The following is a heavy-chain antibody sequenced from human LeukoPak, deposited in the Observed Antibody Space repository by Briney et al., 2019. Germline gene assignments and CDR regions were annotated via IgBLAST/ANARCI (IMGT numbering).Heavy chain of an antibody. CDR2: ISSSRSYI. D-gene: IGHD2-8*01. CDR1: GFSFSSYS. CDR3: ARVRPLCTNGVCYTRAYDY. J-gene: IGHJ4*02. V-gene: IGHV3-21*01. Sequence: GGSLRLSCAASGFSFSSYSMNWVRPAPGKGLEWVSSISSSRSYINYADSVKGRSTLYRDNAKNSLYLQMNSQRAEDTAVYYCARVRPLCTNGVCYTRAYDYWGQETLVSVSS.